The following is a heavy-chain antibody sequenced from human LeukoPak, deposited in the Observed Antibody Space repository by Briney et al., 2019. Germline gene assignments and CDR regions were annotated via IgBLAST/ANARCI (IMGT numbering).Heavy chain of an antibody. D-gene: IGHD1-26*01. J-gene: IGHJ4*02. CDR3: ARGQGAEVDY. CDR1: GGSFSGYY. V-gene: IGHV4-34*01. CDR2: INHSGST. Sequence: SETLSLTCAVYGGSFSGYYWSWIRQPPGKELEWIGEINHSGSTNYNPSLKSRVTISVDTSKNQFSLKLSSVTAADTAVYYCARGQGAEVDYWGQGTLVTVSS.